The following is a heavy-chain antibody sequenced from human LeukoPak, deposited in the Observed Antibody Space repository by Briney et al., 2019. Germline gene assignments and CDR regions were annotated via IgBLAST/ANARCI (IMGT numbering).Heavy chain of an antibody. CDR2: ISSSDSRI. Sequence: AGGSLRLSCAASGFTFSNYGVHWVRQAPGKGLEWVSYISSSDSRIYYADSVKNRFTISRDNTKNSLYLQMHSLRVEDTAVYYCARENYYGSGSSPGEFDYWGQGTLVTVSS. J-gene: IGHJ4*02. CDR3: ARENYYGSGSSPGEFDY. D-gene: IGHD3-10*01. CDR1: GFTFSNYG. V-gene: IGHV3-48*04.